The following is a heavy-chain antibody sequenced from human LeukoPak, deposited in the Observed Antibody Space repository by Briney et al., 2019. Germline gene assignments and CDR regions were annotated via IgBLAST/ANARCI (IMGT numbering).Heavy chain of an antibody. D-gene: IGHD6-19*01. CDR2: TYYKSKWYN. CDR1: GDRVSSNSAA. J-gene: IGHJ4*02. Sequence: RSQTLSLTCAISGDRVSSNSAAWNWIRPSPSRGLEWLRRTYYKSKWYNDYAVSVKSRIAINPDTSKNQFSLQLNSVTPEDTAVYYCARGWLVRGFDYWGQGTLVTVSS. CDR3: ARGWLVRGFDY. V-gene: IGHV6-1*01.